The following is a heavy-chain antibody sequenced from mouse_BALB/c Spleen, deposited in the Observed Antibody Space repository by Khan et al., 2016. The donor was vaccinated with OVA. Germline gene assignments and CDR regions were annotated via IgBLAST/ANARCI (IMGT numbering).Heavy chain of an antibody. CDR2: ISYSGST. J-gene: IGHJ3*01. CDR1: GYSITSDYA. D-gene: IGHD1-2*01. Sequence: EVQLQESGPGLVKPSQSLSLTCTVTGYSITSDYAWNWIRQFPGNKLEWMGYISYSGSTSYNPSLKSRISITRDTSKNQFFLQLNSVATEGTATYYCARGVRLTYWGQGTLVTVSA. CDR3: ARGVRLTY. V-gene: IGHV3-2*02.